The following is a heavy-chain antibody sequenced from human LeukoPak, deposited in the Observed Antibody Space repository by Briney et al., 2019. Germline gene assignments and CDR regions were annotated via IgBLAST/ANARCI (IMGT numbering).Heavy chain of an antibody. V-gene: IGHV1-2*06. D-gene: IGHD6-13*01. CDR1: GYTLTDYY. CDR3: ARERSGIAAAGYDAFDI. Sequence: ASVKVSCKGSGYTLTDYYMHWVRQAPGQGLEWMGRINPNSGGTNYAQKFQGRVTMTRDTSISTVYMELSRLRSDDTAVYYCARERSGIAAAGYDAFDIWGQGTMVTVSS. J-gene: IGHJ3*02. CDR2: INPNSGGT.